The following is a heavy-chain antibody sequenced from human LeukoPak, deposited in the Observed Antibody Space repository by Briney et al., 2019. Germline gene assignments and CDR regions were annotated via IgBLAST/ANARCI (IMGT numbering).Heavy chain of an antibody. CDR1: GFTFSDYY. Sequence: GGSLRLSCAASGFTFSDYYMSWIRQAPGKGLEWVSYISSSGSTIYYADSVKGRFTISRDNAKNSLYLQMNSLRAEDTDVYYCAKPVIAAAGTDWYFDLWGRGTLVTVSS. D-gene: IGHD6-13*01. J-gene: IGHJ2*01. CDR3: AKPVIAAAGTDWYFDL. V-gene: IGHV3-11*01. CDR2: ISSSGSTI.